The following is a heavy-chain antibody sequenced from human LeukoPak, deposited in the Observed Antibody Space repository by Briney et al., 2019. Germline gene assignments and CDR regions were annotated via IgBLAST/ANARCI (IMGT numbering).Heavy chain of an antibody. V-gene: IGHV3-23*01. CDR1: GFTFNSYA. J-gene: IGHJ4*02. CDR3: AKDRHYYGSGSFYTYFDY. D-gene: IGHD3-10*01. Sequence: GGSLRLSCAASGFTFNSYAMSWVRQAPGKGLEWVSLISGSGGSTYNADSVKGRFAISRDNSQNTLYLQMNSLRAEDTAVYYCAKDRHYYGSGSFYTYFDYWGQGTLVTVSS. CDR2: ISGSGGST.